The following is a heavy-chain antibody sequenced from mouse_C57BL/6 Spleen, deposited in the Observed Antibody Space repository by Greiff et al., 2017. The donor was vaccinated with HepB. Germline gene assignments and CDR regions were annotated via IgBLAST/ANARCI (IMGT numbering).Heavy chain of an antibody. D-gene: IGHD1-1*01. CDR2: IYPSDSET. CDR3: ARRGITTVVATDAMDY. CDR1: GYTFTSYW. V-gene: IGHV1-61*01. Sequence: QVQLQQSGAELVRPGSSVKLSCKASGYTFTSYWMDWVKQRPGQGLEWIGNIYPSDSETHYNQKFKDKATLTVDKSSSTAYMQLSSLTSEDSAVYYCARRGITTVVATDAMDYWGQGTSVTVSS. J-gene: IGHJ4*01.